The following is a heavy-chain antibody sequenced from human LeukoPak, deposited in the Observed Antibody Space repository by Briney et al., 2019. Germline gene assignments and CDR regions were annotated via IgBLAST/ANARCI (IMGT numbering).Heavy chain of an antibody. CDR2: ISSSGSTI. CDR1: GFTFSSYE. V-gene: IGHV3-48*03. Sequence: GGSLRLSCAASGFTFSSYEMNWVRQAPGKGLEWVSYISSSGSTIYYADSVKGRFTISRDNAKNTLYLQMNSLRAEDTAVYYCARGYDSTGDDAFDIWGQGTMVTVSS. D-gene: IGHD3-22*01. CDR3: ARGYDSTGDDAFDI. J-gene: IGHJ3*02.